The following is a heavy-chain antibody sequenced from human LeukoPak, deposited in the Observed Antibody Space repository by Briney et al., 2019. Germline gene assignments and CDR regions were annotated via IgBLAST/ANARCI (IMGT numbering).Heavy chain of an antibody. J-gene: IGHJ5*02. CDR3: ARHKQQHDIAWFDP. V-gene: IGHV1-18*01. CDR1: GYTFTSYG. Sequence: ASVKVSCKASGYTFTSYGISWVRQAPGQGLEWMGWISAYNGNTNYAQKLQGRVTMTTDTSTSTAYMELRSLRSDDTAVYYCARHKQQHDIAWFDPWGQGTLVTVSS. CDR2: ISAYNGNT. D-gene: IGHD6-13*01.